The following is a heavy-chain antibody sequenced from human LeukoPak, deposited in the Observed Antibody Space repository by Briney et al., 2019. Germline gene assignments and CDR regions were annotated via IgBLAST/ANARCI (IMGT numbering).Heavy chain of an antibody. J-gene: IGHJ5*02. CDR3: ARAPGIAAPTNWFDP. CDR2: IYHSGST. D-gene: IGHD6-13*01. V-gene: IGHV4-38-2*01. Sequence: SETLSLTCAVSGYSISSDYYWGWIRQPPGKGLEWIGIIYHSGSTYYNPSLKSRVTISVDTSKNQFSLKLSSVTAADTAVYFCARAPGIAAPTNWFDPWGQGTLVTVSS. CDR1: GYSISSDYY.